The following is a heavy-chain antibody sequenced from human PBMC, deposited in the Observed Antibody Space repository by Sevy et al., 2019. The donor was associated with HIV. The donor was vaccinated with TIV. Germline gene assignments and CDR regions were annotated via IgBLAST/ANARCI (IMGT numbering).Heavy chain of an antibody. J-gene: IGHJ6*03. V-gene: IGHV3-43*01. CDR2: ISWDGGST. CDR3: AKGYCSGGSCYPGVYYYYMDV. Sequence: GGSLRLSCAASGFTFDDYTMHWVRQAPGKGLEWVSLISWDGGSTYYADSVKGRFTISRDNSKNSLYLQMNSLRTEDTALYYCAKGYCSGGSCYPGVYYYYMDVWGKGTTVTVS. CDR1: GFTFDDYT. D-gene: IGHD2-15*01.